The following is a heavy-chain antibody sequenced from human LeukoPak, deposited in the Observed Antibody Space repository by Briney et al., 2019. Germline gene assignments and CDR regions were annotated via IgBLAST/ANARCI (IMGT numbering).Heavy chain of an antibody. D-gene: IGHD2-15*01. Sequence: PGGSLRLSCAASGFTVSSNYMSWVRQAPGKGLEWVSAISGGGGSTYYADSVKGRFTISRDNSKNTLYLQMNSLRAEDTAVYYCAKENVAASGSFDSWGQGTLVTVSS. J-gene: IGHJ4*02. CDR3: AKENVAASGSFDS. CDR2: ISGGGGST. CDR1: GFTVSSNY. V-gene: IGHV3-23*01.